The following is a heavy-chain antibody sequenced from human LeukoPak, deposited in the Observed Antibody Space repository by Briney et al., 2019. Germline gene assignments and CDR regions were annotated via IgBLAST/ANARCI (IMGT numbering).Heavy chain of an antibody. J-gene: IGHJ5*02. V-gene: IGHV4-59*01. D-gene: IGHD2-2*01. Sequence: SETLSLTCTVSGGSISSYYWSWIRQPPGKGREGMGYIYYSGSTNYNPSLKSRVTISVDTSKNQFSLKLSSVTAADTAVYYCARAGYCSSTSCRYNGAWFDPWGQGTLVTVSS. CDR1: GGSISSYY. CDR2: IYYSGST. CDR3: ARAGYCSSTSCRYNGAWFDP.